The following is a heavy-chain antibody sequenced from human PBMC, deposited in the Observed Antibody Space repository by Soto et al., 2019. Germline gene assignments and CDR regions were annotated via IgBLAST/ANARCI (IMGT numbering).Heavy chain of an antibody. CDR1: GYTYTEYA. Sequence: QVQFVQSGAEVKKPGASVKLSCKTSGYTYTEYAIHWVRQAPGQGLEWMGWINVGNGNAKYSQRVEGRVTMTRDASASTVYMEVRSLASEDTAVYYCTSSSERGYWGQGTLVTVSS. V-gene: IGHV1-3*01. CDR2: INVGNGNA. CDR3: TSSSERGY. J-gene: IGHJ4*02.